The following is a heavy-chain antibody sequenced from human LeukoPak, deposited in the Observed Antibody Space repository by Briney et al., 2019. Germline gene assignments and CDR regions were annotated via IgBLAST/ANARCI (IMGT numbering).Heavy chain of an antibody. CDR3: AGAIFGVANYYYYYMDV. Sequence: SETLSLTYTVSGGSISSGSYYWSWIRQPAGKGLEWIGRIYTSGSTNYNPSLKSRVTISVDTSKNQFSLKLSSVTAADTAVYYCAGAIFGVANYYYYYMDVWGKGTTVTVSS. V-gene: IGHV4-61*02. D-gene: IGHD3-3*01. J-gene: IGHJ6*03. CDR2: IYTSGST. CDR1: GGSISSGSYY.